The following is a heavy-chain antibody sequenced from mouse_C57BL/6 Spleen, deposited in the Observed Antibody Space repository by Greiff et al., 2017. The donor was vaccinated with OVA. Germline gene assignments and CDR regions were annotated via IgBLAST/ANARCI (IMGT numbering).Heavy chain of an antibody. CDR3: ARVDGSSYGY. V-gene: IGHV3-6*01. CDR2: ISYDGSN. CDR1: GYSITSGYY. D-gene: IGHD1-1*01. Sequence: ESGPGLVKPSQSLSLTCSVTGYSITSGYYWNWIRQFPGNKLEWMGYISYDGSNNYNPSLKNRISITRDTSKNQFFLKLNSVTTEDTATYYCARVDGSSYGYWGQGTLVTVSA. J-gene: IGHJ3*01.